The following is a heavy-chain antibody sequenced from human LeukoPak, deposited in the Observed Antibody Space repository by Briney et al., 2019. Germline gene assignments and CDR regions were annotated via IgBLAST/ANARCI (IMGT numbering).Heavy chain of an antibody. CDR2: ISSNGGST. V-gene: IGHV3-64*01. CDR3: AREAHPGGAALNWFDP. Sequence: GGSLRLSCAASGFTFSSYAMHWVRQAPGKGLEYVSAISSNGGSTYYANSVKGRFTISRDNSKNTLYLQMGSLRAEDMAVYYCAREAHPGGAALNWFDPWGQGTRVTVSS. CDR1: GFTFSSYA. D-gene: IGHD6-6*01. J-gene: IGHJ5*02.